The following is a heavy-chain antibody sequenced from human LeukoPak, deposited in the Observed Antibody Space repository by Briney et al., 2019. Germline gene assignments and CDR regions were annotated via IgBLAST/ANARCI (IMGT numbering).Heavy chain of an antibody. Sequence: SETLSLTCAVYGGSFSGYYWSWIRQPPGKGLEWIGEINHSGSTNYNPSLKSRVTISVDTSKNQFSPKLSSVTAADTAVYYCARGNYYGSGSSNFDYWGQGTLVTVSS. CDR1: GGSFSGYY. CDR3: ARGNYYGSGSSNFDY. CDR2: INHSGST. J-gene: IGHJ4*02. D-gene: IGHD3-10*01. V-gene: IGHV4-34*01.